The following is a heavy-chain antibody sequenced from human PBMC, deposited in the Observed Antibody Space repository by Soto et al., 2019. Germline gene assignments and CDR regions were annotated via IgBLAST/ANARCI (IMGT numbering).Heavy chain of an antibody. V-gene: IGHV3-30-3*01. J-gene: IGHJ6*02. CDR3: ARGLAGRGYYYYGMDV. CDR1: GFTFISYA. CDR2: ISYDGSNK. Sequence: GGSLRLSCAASGFTFISYAMHWVRQAPGKGLEWVAVISYDGSNKYYADSVKGRFTISRDNSKNTLYLQMNSLRAEDTAVYYCARGLAGRGYYYYGMDVWGQGTTVTVSS.